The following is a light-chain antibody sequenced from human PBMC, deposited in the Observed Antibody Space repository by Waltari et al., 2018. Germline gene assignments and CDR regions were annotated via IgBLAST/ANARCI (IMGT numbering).Light chain of an antibody. Sequence: SYVLTQPPSVSVAPGKTARITCGGNNIGSKSGHWYQQKPGQAPVLVVYDDGDRPSGIPERFSGSNSGNTAPLTISRVEAGDEADYYCQVWDSSSDPYVFGTGTKVTVL. CDR2: DDG. J-gene: IGLJ1*01. V-gene: IGLV3-21*03. CDR1: NIGSKS. CDR3: QVWDSSSDPYV.